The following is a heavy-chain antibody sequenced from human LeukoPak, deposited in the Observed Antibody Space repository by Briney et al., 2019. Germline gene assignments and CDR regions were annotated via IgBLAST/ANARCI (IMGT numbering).Heavy chain of an antibody. Sequence: SETLSLTCTVSGGSIITTNYYWGWIRQPPGKGLEWIGSIYYSGNTYYKPSLKSRVTISVDTSKNQFSLKLTSVTAADTAVYYCARDRLRLLPAFDIWGQGTMITVSS. CDR1: GGSIITTNYY. CDR2: IYYSGNT. D-gene: IGHD6-19*01. J-gene: IGHJ3*02. V-gene: IGHV4-39*07. CDR3: ARDRLRLLPAFDI.